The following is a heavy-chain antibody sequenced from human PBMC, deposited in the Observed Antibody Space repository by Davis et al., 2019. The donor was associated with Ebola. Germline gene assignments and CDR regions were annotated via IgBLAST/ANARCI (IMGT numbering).Heavy chain of an antibody. CDR1: GYTFTDYN. CDR2: VILKSGAT. V-gene: IGHV1-2*06. D-gene: IGHD5-18*01. Sequence: ASVKVSCKASGYTFTDYNIHWMRQAPGQGLEWLGRVILKSGATNYAQKFQGRVTMTRDTSINTAYMELSSLRSDDTAVYYCARGHSYGFEYWGQGALVTVSS. CDR3: ARGHSYGFEY. J-gene: IGHJ4*02.